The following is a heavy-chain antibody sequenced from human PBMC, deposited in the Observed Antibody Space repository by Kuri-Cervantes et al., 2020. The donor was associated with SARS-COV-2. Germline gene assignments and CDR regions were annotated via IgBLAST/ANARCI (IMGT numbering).Heavy chain of an antibody. CDR1: GGTFSTHA. J-gene: IGHJ6*02. Sequence: ASVKVSCKASGGTFSTHAINWVRQAPGQGLEWMGWINPNSGGTNYAQKFQGWVTMTRDTSISTAYMELSRLRSDDTAVYYCARARPRGQDIVVVPAAQKDYYYGMDVWGQGTTVTVSS. V-gene: IGHV1-2*04. D-gene: IGHD2-2*01. CDR3: ARARPRGQDIVVVPAAQKDYYYGMDV. CDR2: INPNSGGT.